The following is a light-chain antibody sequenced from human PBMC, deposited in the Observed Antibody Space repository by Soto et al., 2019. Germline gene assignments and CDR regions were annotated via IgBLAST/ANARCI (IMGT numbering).Light chain of an antibody. V-gene: IGKV3-15*01. J-gene: IGKJ4*01. CDR1: QSVTTN. CDR3: QQYDRWPVT. CDR2: DAS. Sequence: EVVITQSPATLSVSPGERVTFSCRASQSVTTNLAWYQHKPGQSPRLLISDASTGASGIPPRFSGSGSGTEFTLTIDRXQSADFAVYYCQQYDRWPVTFGGGTKVDIK.